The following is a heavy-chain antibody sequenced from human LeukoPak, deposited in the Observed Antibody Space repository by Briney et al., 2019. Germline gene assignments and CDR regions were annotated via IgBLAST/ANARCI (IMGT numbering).Heavy chain of an antibody. CDR1: GGSFSGYY. D-gene: IGHD3-22*01. Sequence: PSETLSLTCAVYGGSFSGYYWSWIRQPPGKGLEWIGEINHSGSTNYNPSLKSRVTISVDTSKNQFSLKLSSVTAADTAVYYCARHGFYYDSSRAFDIWGQGTMVTVSS. CDR2: INHSGST. CDR3: ARHGFYYDSSRAFDI. J-gene: IGHJ3*02. V-gene: IGHV4-34*01.